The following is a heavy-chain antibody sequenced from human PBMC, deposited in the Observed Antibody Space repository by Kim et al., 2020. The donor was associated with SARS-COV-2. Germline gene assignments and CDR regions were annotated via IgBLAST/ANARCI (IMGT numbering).Heavy chain of an antibody. CDR3: AKSFSGSYFGYDY. V-gene: IGHV3-30*18. CDR1: GFTFNTYG. CDR2: ISYDGSHK. Sequence: GGSLRLSCAASGFTFNTYGIHWVRQAPGKGLEWVAVISYDGSHKYYADSVKGRFTISRDNSKNTLYLQMNSLRIEDTAVYYCAKSFSGSYFGYDYWGQGTLSPSPQ. J-gene: IGHJ4*02. D-gene: IGHD1-26*01.